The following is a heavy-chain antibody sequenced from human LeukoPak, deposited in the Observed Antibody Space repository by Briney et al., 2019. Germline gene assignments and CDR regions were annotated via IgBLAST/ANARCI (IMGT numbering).Heavy chain of an antibody. Sequence: PGGSLRLSCAASGFTFSSYGMHWVRQAPGKGLEWVAVIWYDGSNKYYADSVKGRFTISRDNSKNTLYLQMNSLRAEDTAVYYCAAVSIAVAGTAADYWGQGTLVTVSS. CDR1: GFTFSSYG. J-gene: IGHJ4*02. CDR2: IWYDGSNK. D-gene: IGHD6-19*01. CDR3: AAVSIAVAGTAADY. V-gene: IGHV3-33*01.